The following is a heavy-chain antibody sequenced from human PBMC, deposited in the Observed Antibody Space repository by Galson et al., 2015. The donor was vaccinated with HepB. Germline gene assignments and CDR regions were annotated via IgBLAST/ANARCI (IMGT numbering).Heavy chain of an antibody. Sequence: SVKVSCKASGGTFSSYTISWVRQAPGQGLEWMGRIIPILGIANYAQKFQGRVTITADKSTSTAYMELSSLRSEDTAVYYCARDQGIPDSSGYSYNWFDPWGQGTLVTVSS. CDR3: ARDQGIPDSSGYSYNWFDP. CDR2: IIPILGIA. D-gene: IGHD3-22*01. CDR1: GGTFSSYT. V-gene: IGHV1-69*04. J-gene: IGHJ5*02.